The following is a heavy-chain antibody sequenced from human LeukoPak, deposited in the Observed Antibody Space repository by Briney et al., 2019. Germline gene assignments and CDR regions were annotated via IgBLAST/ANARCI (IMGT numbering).Heavy chain of an antibody. Sequence: ASVKVSCKASGYTFTNHYIHWVRQAPGQGLEWMGIIDPSGGSTNYAQKFQGRVTMTRDTSTSTVYMELSSLRSEDTAVYYCARWGPTNYFDYWGQGTLVTVSS. V-gene: IGHV1-46*01. D-gene: IGHD5-12*01. CDR1: GYTFTNHY. CDR3: ARWGPTNYFDY. CDR2: IDPSGGST. J-gene: IGHJ4*02.